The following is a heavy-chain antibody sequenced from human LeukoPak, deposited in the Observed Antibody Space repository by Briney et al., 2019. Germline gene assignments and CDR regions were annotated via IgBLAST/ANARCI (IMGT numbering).Heavy chain of an antibody. J-gene: IGHJ5*02. CDR2: MNPNSGNT. CDR1: GYTFTSYD. Sequence: ASVKVSCKASGYTFTSYDINWARQATGQGLEWMGWMNPNSGNTGYAQKFQGRVTMTRNTSISTAYMELSSLRSEDTAVYYCARGECSGGSCYAHRWFDPWGQGTLVTVSS. V-gene: IGHV1-8*01. D-gene: IGHD2-15*01. CDR3: ARGECSGGSCYAHRWFDP.